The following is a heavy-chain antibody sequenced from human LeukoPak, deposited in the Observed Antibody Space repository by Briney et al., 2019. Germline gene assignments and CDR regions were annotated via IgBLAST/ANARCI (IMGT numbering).Heavy chain of an antibody. CDR1: GGSISSYY. CDR2: IYTSGST. V-gene: IGHV4-4*07. J-gene: IGHJ3*02. D-gene: IGHD2-2*01. CDR3: AREEERDIVVVPAASPAPNDAFDI. Sequence: SETLSLTCTVSGGSISSYYWSWIRQPAGKGLEWIGRIYTSGSTNYNPSLKSRVTMSVDTSKNQFSLKLSSVTAADTAVYYCAREEERDIVVVPAASPAPNDAFDIWGQGTMVTVSS.